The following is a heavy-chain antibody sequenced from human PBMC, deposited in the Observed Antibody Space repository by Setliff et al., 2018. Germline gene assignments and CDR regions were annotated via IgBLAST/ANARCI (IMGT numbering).Heavy chain of an antibody. J-gene: IGHJ4*02. V-gene: IGHV1-18*01. Sequence: ASVKVSCKASGYTFTNYGINWVRQAPGQGLEWMGWISAYTGNTNYAQKLQGRVSMTTDTSTSTAYMELRSLTSDDTAVYYCSRLVRYCTTTTCQRATGAEFWGQGTLVTVSS. D-gene: IGHD2-8*01. CDR3: SRLVRYCTTTTCQRATGAEF. CDR2: ISAYTGNT. CDR1: GYTFTNYG.